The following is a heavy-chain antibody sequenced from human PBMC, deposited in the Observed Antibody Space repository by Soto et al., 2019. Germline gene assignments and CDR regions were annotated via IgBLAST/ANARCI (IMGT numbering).Heavy chain of an antibody. D-gene: IGHD3-22*01. V-gene: IGHV1-69*13. CDR1: GGTFSSYA. CDR2: IIPIFGTA. J-gene: IGHJ6*02. Sequence: GASVKVSCKASGGTFSSYAISWVRQAPGQGLEWMGGIIPIFGTANYAQKFQGRVTITADESTSTAYMELSSLRSEDTAVYYCARPDSSSYKYYYYYGMDVWGQGTTVTVSS. CDR3: ARPDSSSYKYYYYYGMDV.